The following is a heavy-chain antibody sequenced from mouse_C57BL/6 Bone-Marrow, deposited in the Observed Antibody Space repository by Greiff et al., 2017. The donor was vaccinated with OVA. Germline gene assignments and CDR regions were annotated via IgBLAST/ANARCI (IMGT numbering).Heavy chain of an antibody. CDR3: AKNDYGSSPYV. D-gene: IGHD1-1*01. Sequence: VKLMESGPGLVQPSQSLSITCTVSGFSLTSYGVHWVRQSPGKGLEWLGVIWRGGSTDYNAAFMSRLSITKDNSKSQVFFKMNSLQADDTAIYYCAKNDYGSSPYVWGTGTTVTVSS. CDR2: IWRGGST. V-gene: IGHV2-5*01. J-gene: IGHJ1*03. CDR1: GFSLTSYG.